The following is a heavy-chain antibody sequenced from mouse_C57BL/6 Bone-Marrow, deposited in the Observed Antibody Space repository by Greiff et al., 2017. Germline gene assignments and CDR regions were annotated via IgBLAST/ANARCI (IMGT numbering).Heavy chain of an antibody. V-gene: IGHV1-15*01. Sequence: VQLQQSGAELVRPGASVTLSCKASGYTFTDYEMHWVKQTPVHGLEWIGAIDPETGGPAYNQKFKGKAILTSDKSSSTAYRELRSLTSEDSAVYYCTRPGDYWGQGTSVTVSS. J-gene: IGHJ4*01. CDR1: GYTFTDYE. CDR3: TRPGDY. CDR2: IDPETGGP.